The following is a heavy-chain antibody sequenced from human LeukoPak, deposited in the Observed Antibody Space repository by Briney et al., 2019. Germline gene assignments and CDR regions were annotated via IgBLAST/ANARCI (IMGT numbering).Heavy chain of an antibody. CDR3: ARWETTVTTLDY. V-gene: IGHV3-74*01. D-gene: IGHD4-17*01. J-gene: IGHJ4*02. CDR2: INSDGSST. CDR1: GFTFSGYW. Sequence: PGGSLRLSCAASGFTFSGYWMHWVRQAPGKGLVWVSRINSDGSSTTYADSVKGRFTISRDNAKNTLYLQMNSLRAEDTAVYYCARWETTVTTLDYWGQGTLVTVSS.